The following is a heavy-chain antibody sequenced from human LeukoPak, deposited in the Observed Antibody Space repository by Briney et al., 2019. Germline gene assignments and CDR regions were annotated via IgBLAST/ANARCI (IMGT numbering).Heavy chain of an antibody. Sequence: ASVKVSCKASGYTFTSYYMHWLRQAPGPGLEWMGMISPSSGATRYAQKFQGRVTMTRDTSTSTVYMELSSLRSEDTAVYFCARLLYCAGDSCSRGYFDYWGQGAMVTVSS. J-gene: IGHJ4*02. CDR1: GYTFTSYY. D-gene: IGHD2-21*01. CDR2: ISPSSGAT. CDR3: ARLLYCAGDSCSRGYFDY. V-gene: IGHV1-46*01.